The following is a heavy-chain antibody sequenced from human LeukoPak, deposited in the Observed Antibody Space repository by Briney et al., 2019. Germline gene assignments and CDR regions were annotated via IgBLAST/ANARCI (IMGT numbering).Heavy chain of an antibody. D-gene: IGHD5-18*01. J-gene: IGHJ4*02. CDR3: ARDLDTAMVTY. Sequence: PGGSLRLSCAASGFTFSNYWMSWVRQAPGKGLEWVANIKQDGSEKYYVDSVKGRFTISRDNAKNSLYLQMNSLRDEDTAVYYCARDLDTAMVTYWGQGILVTVSS. V-gene: IGHV3-7*01. CDR1: GFTFSNYW. CDR2: IKQDGSEK.